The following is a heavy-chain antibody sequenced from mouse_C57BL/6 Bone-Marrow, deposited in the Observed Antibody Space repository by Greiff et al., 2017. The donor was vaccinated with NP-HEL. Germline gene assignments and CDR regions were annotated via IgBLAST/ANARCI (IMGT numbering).Heavy chain of an antibody. CDR2: IDPETGGT. Sequence: VQLQESGAELVRPGASVTLSCKASGYTFTDYEMHWVKQTPVHGLEWIGAIDPETGGTAYNQKFKGKAILTADKSSSTAYMELRSLTSEDSAVYYCTRYRGGYWYFDVWGTGTTVTVSS. CDR3: TRYRGGYWYFDV. D-gene: IGHD1-1*02. J-gene: IGHJ1*03. V-gene: IGHV1-15*01. CDR1: GYTFTDYE.